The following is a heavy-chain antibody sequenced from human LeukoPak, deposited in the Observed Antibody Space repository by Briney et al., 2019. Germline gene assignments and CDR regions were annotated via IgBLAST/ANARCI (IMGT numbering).Heavy chain of an antibody. Sequence: GGSLRLSCAASGFTVTSTYITWVRQAPGKGLEWVSIIHISGSTYYADSVRGRLTISRDNSKNTVYLQMNSLRADDTAVYYCARAVEYLPLDYWGQGTLVAVSS. CDR1: GFTVTSTY. D-gene: IGHD2/OR15-2a*01. CDR2: IHISGST. CDR3: ARAVEYLPLDY. V-gene: IGHV3-66*01. J-gene: IGHJ4*02.